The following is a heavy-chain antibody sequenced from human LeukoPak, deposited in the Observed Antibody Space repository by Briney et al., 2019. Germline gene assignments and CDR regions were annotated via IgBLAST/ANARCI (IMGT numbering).Heavy chain of an antibody. CDR3: ATWPGLGYFDY. V-gene: IGHV4-59*01. Sequence: SETLSLTCTVSGGSISSYYWSWIRQPPGKGLEWIGYIYYSGSTNYNPSLKSRVTISVDTSKNQFSLKLSSATAADTAVYYCATWPGLGYFDYWGQGTLVTVSS. J-gene: IGHJ4*02. CDR1: GGSISSYY. CDR2: IYYSGST.